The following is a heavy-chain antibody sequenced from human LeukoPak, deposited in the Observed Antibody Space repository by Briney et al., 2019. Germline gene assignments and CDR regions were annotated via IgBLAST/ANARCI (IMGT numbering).Heavy chain of an antibody. CDR3: ARGRPHGNDY. J-gene: IGHJ4*02. Sequence: GGSLRLSCAASGFTFSSCAMSWVRQAPGKGLEWVSRIASDGSSTTYADSVKGRFSISRDNAKNTLYLQMNSLRVEDTAVYYCARGRPHGNDYWGQGTLVTVSS. V-gene: IGHV3-74*01. D-gene: IGHD4-23*01. CDR1: GFTFSSCA. CDR2: IASDGSST.